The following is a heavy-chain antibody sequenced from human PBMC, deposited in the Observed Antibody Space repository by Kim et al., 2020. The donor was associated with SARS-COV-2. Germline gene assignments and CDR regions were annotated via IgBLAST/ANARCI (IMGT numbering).Heavy chain of an antibody. CDR3: ARVRDYDFWSGYRHYYYGMDV. D-gene: IGHD3-3*01. Sequence: ASVKVSCKASGYTFTSYYMHWVRQAPGQGLEWMGIINPSGGSTSYAQKFQGRVTMTRDTSTSTVYMELSSLRSEDTAVYYCARVRDYDFWSGYRHYYYGMDVWGQGTTVTVSS. CDR2: INPSGGST. CDR1: GYTFTSYY. V-gene: IGHV1-46*01. J-gene: IGHJ6*02.